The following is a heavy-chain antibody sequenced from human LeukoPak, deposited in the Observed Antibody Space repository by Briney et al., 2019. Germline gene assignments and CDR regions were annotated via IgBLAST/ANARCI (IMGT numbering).Heavy chain of an antibody. D-gene: IGHD4-23*01. CDR3: ARDLYSRVTTVVKDY. CDR2: ISGSGGST. J-gene: IGHJ4*02. CDR1: GFTFSSYA. V-gene: IGHV3-23*01. Sequence: GGSLRLSCAASGFTFSSYAMSWVRQAPGKGLEWVSGISGSGGSTYYADSVKGRFTISRDNSKNTLYLQMNSLRAEDTAVYYCARDLYSRVTTVVKDYWGQGTLVTVSS.